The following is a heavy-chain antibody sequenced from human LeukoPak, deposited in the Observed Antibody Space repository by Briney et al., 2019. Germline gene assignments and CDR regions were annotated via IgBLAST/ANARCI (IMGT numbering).Heavy chain of an antibody. CDR3: ARRHCSSTSCYTYGMDV. Sequence: PGGSLRLSCAASGFTFSSYAMHWVRQAPGKGLEWVAVISYDGSNKYYADSVKGRFTISRDNAKNSLYLQMNSLRAEDTAVYYCARRHCSSTSCYTYGMDVWGQGTTVTVSS. D-gene: IGHD2-2*02. V-gene: IGHV3-30-3*01. CDR2: ISYDGSNK. J-gene: IGHJ6*02. CDR1: GFTFSSYA.